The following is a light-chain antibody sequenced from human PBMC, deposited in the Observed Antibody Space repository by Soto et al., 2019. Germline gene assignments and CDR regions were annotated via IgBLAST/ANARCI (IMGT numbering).Light chain of an antibody. CDR3: CSYAGSPV. Sequence: QSVLTQPASVSGSPGQSITISCTGTSSDVGSYNLVSWYQQHPGKAPKLMIYEGSKRPSGVSNRFSGSKSGNMASLTISGLQAEDEADYYCCSYAGSPVFGTGTKVTVL. CDR2: EGS. CDR1: SSDVGSYNL. V-gene: IGLV2-23*01. J-gene: IGLJ1*01.